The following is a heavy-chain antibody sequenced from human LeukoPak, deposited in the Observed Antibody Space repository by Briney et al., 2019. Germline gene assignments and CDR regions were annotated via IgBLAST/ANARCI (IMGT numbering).Heavy chain of an antibody. CDR1: GGSISGSSYY. V-gene: IGHV4-39*07. D-gene: IGHD2-2*01. Sequence: PSETLSLTCTVSGGSISGSSYYWGWIRQPPGKGLEWIGSIYYSGSTYYNPSLKSRVTISVDTSKNQFSLKLSSVTAADTAVYYCARTYCDSTTCYRFDYWGQGTLVTVSS. J-gene: IGHJ4*02. CDR2: IYYSGST. CDR3: ARTYCDSTTCYRFDY.